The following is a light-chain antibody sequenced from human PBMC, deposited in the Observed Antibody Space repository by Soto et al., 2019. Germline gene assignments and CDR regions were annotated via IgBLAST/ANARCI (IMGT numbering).Light chain of an antibody. CDR2: GAS. V-gene: IGKV3-15*01. J-gene: IGKJ2*01. Sequence: EIVMTQSPATLSVSPGERVTLSCRARQSVGSNLAWYQQKPGQAPRLLIYGASTRATGVPARFSGSGSGTDFTLTISSLQSEDFAVYYCQHYNYWPYTFGQGTKVDI. CDR3: QHYNYWPYT. CDR1: QSVGSN.